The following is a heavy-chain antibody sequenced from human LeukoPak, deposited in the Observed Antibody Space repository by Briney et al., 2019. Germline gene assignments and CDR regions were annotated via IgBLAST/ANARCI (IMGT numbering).Heavy chain of an antibody. V-gene: IGHV3-74*01. CDR2: TNSDETTT. CDR3: ARDRGKYCSGGSCYSPNKNFDY. Sequence: PGGSLRLSCAASGFTFSSYWMHWVRQAPGKGLVWVSRTNSDETTTNYADSVKGRFTISRDNAKNSLYLQMNSLRAEDTAVYYCARDRGKYCSGGSCYSPNKNFDYWGQGTLVTVSS. CDR1: GFTFSSYW. D-gene: IGHD2-15*01. J-gene: IGHJ4*02.